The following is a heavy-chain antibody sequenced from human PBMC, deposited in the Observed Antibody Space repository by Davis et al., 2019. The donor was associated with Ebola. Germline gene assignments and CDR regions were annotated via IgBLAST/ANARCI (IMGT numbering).Heavy chain of an antibody. CDR2: INPSGGST. V-gene: IGHV1-46*03. CDR3: TSSYASSSGDY. CDR1: GYTFSSYY. D-gene: IGHD6-6*01. J-gene: IGHJ4*02. Sequence: ASVKVSCKASGYTFSSYYMHWVRQAPGQGLEWMGIINPSGGSTSYAQKFQGRVTMTRDTSTSTVYMELSSLRSEDTAVYYCTSSYASSSGDYWGQGTLVTVSS.